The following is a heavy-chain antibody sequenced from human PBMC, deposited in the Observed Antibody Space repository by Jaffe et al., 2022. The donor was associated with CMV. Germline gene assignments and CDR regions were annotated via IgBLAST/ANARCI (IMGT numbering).Heavy chain of an antibody. CDR1: GGSISSYY. CDR3: ARVLWFGEKGYGMDV. J-gene: IGHJ6*02. D-gene: IGHD3-10*01. V-gene: IGHV4-59*01. CDR2: IYYSGST. Sequence: QVQLQESGPGLVKPSETLSLTCTVSGGSISSYYWSWIRQPPGKGLEWIGYIYYSGSTNYNPSLKSRVTISVDTSKNQFSLKLSSVTAADTAVYYCARVLWFGEKGYGMDVWGQGTTVTVSS.